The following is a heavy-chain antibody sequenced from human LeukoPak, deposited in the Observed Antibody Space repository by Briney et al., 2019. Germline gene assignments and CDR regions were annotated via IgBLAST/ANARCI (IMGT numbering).Heavy chain of an antibody. J-gene: IGHJ4*02. CDR1: GYSISSGYY. CDR3: ARDLWFGAFDY. D-gene: IGHD3-10*01. V-gene: IGHV4-38-2*02. CDR2: IYHSGST. Sequence: SETLSLTCAVSGYSISSGYYWGWIQQPPGKGLEWIGSIYHSGSTYYNPSLKSRVTISVDTSKNQFSLKLSSVTAADTAVYYCARDLWFGAFDYWGQGTLVTVSS.